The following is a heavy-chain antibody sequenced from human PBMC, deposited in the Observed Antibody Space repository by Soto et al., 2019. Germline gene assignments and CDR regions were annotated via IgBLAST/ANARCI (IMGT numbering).Heavy chain of an antibody. Sequence: ASVKVSCKASGYTLTGYYMHWVRQSPGQGLEWMGCINPKNGDTYYAQKFQGRVTLTRDTSVSTAHMELSRLRSDDTAVYYCARSSGSYSYYGMDVWGQGTTVTVSS. CDR2: INPKNGDT. J-gene: IGHJ6*02. CDR3: ARSSGSYSYYGMDV. CDR1: GYTLTGYY. V-gene: IGHV1-2*02. D-gene: IGHD1-26*01.